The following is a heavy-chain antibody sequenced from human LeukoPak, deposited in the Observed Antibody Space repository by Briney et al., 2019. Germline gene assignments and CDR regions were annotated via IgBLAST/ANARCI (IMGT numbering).Heavy chain of an antibody. CDR1: GFTFTTYW. CDR2: IKQDGSEK. V-gene: IGHV3-7*03. D-gene: IGHD2-2*01. Sequence: SGGSLRLSCAASGFTFTTYWMSWVRQAPGKGLEWVANIKQDGSEKYYVDSVKGRFTISRDNAKNSLFLQMNSLRAEDTAVYYCARGRVPAGAPYYFDYWGQGTLVTVSS. J-gene: IGHJ4*02. CDR3: ARGRVPAGAPYYFDY.